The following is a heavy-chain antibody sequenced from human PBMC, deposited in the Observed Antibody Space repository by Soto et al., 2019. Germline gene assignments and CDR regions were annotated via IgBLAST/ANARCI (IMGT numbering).Heavy chain of an antibody. J-gene: IGHJ6*02. CDR3: ARGRGYSGDDHYYYFDMDV. V-gene: IGHV1-69*01. D-gene: IGHD5-12*01. CDR1: GGTFNNYP. Sequence: QVQLVQSGAEVKKPASSVKVSCKASGGTFNNYPITWVRQAPGAGLEWMGGSIPIFGTANYAQNFQGRVTISVDESTSTAYMELGSLRSEDTAVYYCARGRGYSGDDHYYYFDMDVWGQGTTVTVSS. CDR2: SIPIFGTA.